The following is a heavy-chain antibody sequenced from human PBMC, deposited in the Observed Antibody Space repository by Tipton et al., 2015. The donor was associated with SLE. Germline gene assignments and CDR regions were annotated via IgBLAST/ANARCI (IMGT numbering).Heavy chain of an antibody. V-gene: IGHV3-53*05. CDR2: IYSGGRA. J-gene: IGHJ1*01. D-gene: IGHD4-17*01. Sequence: SLRLSCAASGFTVSTNYMSWVRQAPGKGLEWVSVIYSGGRAYYADSVKGRFTISRGNSKNTLYLQMNSLRADDTAVYYCAKGGLDYGDYSGVYFQHWGQGTLVTVSS. CDR3: AKGGLDYGDYSGVYFQH. CDR1: GFTVSTNY.